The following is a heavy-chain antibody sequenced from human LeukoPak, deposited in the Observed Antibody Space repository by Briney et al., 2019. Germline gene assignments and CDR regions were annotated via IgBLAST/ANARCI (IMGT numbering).Heavy chain of an antibody. CDR1: GFTFSSYA. CDR3: ARDLLYYYDSSGLFL. D-gene: IGHD3-22*01. V-gene: IGHV3-21*01. Sequence: PGGSLRLSCAASGFTFSSYAMNWVRQAPGKGLEWVSSISSSSSYIYYADSVKGRFTISRDNAKNSLYLQMNSLRAEDTAVYYCARDLLYYYDSSGLFLWGQGTLVTVSS. CDR2: ISSSSSYI. J-gene: IGHJ4*02.